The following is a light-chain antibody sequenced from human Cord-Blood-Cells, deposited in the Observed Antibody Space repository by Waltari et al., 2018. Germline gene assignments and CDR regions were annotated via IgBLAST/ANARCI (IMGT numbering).Light chain of an antibody. CDR1: QGISNY. CDR3: QKNNSAPLT. CDR2: AAS. J-gene: IGKJ4*01. V-gene: IGKV1-27*01. Sequence: DLTMTQSPSPLPTSVGERVTITCRASQGISNYLVWYQQKPGKVPKLLIYAASTLQSGVPSRFSGSGSGTDFTLTISRLQPEDVATYYCQKNNSAPLTFGAVTKVEIK.